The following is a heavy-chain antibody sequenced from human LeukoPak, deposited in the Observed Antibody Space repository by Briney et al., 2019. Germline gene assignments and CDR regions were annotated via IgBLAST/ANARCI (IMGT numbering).Heavy chain of an antibody. D-gene: IGHD6-13*01. CDR2: IYTSGST. CDR1: GGSISSYY. V-gene: IGHV4-4*07. J-gene: IGHJ5*02. Sequence: PSETLSLTCTVSGGSISSYYWSWIRQPAGKGLEWIGRIYTSGSTNYNPSLKSRVTMSVDTSKNQFSLKLSSVTAADTAVYYCARDRGFPYSSSWYKGSNNWFDPWGQGTLATVSS. CDR3: ARDRGFPYSSSWYKGSNNWFDP.